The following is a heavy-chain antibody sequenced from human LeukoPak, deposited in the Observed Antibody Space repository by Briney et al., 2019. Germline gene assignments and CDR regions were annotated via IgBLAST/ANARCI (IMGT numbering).Heavy chain of an antibody. CDR2: ISVYSGNT. J-gene: IGHJ5*02. D-gene: IGHD2-8*01. CDR3: ARDGWSLGP. CDR1: GYTFASYG. V-gene: IGHV1-18*01. Sequence: GASVKVSCKASGYTFASYGVTWVRQAPGQGPEWMAWISVYSGNTEYAQEFQDRVTLTADTSTSTVYMELRSLRSDDTAVYYCARDGWSLGPWGQGTLVTVSS.